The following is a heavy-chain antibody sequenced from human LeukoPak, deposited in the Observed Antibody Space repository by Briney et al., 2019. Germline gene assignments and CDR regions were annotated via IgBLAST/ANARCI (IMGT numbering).Heavy chain of an antibody. V-gene: IGHV1-18*01. Sequence: ASVKVSCMASGYTFTSFGISWVRQAPGQGLEWMGWISAYNGNTNYAQKLQGRVTMTTDTSTSTAYMELRSLRSDDTAVYYCARDPDSSGYYGTTFDYWGQGTLVTVSS. CDR3: ARDPDSSGYYGTTFDY. J-gene: IGHJ4*02. CDR1: GYTFTSFG. CDR2: ISAYNGNT. D-gene: IGHD3-22*01.